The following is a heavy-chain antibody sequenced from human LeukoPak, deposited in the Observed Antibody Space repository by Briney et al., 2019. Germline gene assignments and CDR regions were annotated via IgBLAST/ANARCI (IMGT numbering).Heavy chain of an antibody. CDR3: SREHQAMVRGTYDY. J-gene: IGHJ4*02. CDR2: ISSSSSYI. D-gene: IGHD3-10*01. V-gene: IGHV3-21*01. Sequence: GGSLRLSCAASGFTFSSYSMNWVRQGPGKGLEWVSSISSSSSYIYYADSVKGRFTISRDNAKNSLYLQMNSLRAEDTAVYYCSREHQAMVRGTYDYWGQGTLVTVSS. CDR1: GFTFSSYS.